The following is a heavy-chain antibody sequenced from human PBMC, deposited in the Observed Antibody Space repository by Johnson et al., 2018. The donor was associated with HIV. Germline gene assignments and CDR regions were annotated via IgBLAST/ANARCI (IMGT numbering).Heavy chain of an antibody. J-gene: IGHJ3*02. CDR1: GFTFDDYA. CDR2: ISWNSGSI. Sequence: VQLVESGGGLVQPGRSLRLSCAASGFTFDDYAMHWVRQAPGKGLEWVSGISWNSGSIGYADSVKGRFTISRDNAKNSLYLQMNSLRAEDTAVYYCARLPSWRGAFGIWGQGTMVTVSS. V-gene: IGHV3-9*01. D-gene: IGHD3-10*01. CDR3: ARLPSWRGAFGI.